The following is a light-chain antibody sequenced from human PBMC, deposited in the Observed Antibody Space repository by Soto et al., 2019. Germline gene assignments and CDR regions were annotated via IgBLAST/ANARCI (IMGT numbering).Light chain of an antibody. V-gene: IGKV3-20*01. CDR2: GAS. Sequence: EIVLTQSPGTLSLSPGERATLSCRASQSVSSSYLAWYQQKPGQAPRLLIFGASSRATGIPDRFSGSGSGTDFTLTISRLEPEDFAVYYCQHYGSGTFGQGTKVDI. J-gene: IGKJ1*01. CDR3: QHYGSGT. CDR1: QSVSSSY.